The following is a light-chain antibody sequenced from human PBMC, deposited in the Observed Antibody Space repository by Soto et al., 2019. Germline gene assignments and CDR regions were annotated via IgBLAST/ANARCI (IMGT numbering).Light chain of an antibody. CDR3: QQYNKWPLT. CDR1: QSVAGN. Sequence: EIVMTQSPATLSVSPGERATLSCRASQSVAGNLAWYQQNPGQAPRLLIYGASTRATGIPTRFSGGGSGTGFTPTISSLLSEDFVMYYCQQYNKWPLTFGGGTKVEIK. V-gene: IGKV3-15*01. CDR2: GAS. J-gene: IGKJ4*01.